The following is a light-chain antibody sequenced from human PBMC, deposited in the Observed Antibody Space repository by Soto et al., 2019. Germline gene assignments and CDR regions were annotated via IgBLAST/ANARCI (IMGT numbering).Light chain of an antibody. CDR2: DAS. CDR3: QQSNSYSPCT. V-gene: IGKV1-5*01. Sequence: DIQMTQSPSTLSASVGDRVTITCRASQSISSWLAWYQQKPGKAPKLLIYDASSLESGVPSRFSGSGSGTEFPLTHSSLHADDFATFYCQQSNSYSPCTFGQGTKVEIK. J-gene: IGKJ1*01. CDR1: QSISSW.